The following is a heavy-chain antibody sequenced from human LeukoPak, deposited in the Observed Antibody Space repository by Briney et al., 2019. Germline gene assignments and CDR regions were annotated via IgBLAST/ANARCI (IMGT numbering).Heavy chain of an antibody. CDR2: ISSSSSYI. D-gene: IGHD2-15*01. J-gene: IGHJ6*02. Sequence: PGGALRLSCAAPGFTFSSYGINWVRQAPGKGLERVSSISSSSSYIYYADSVKGRFTISRDNAKNSLYLQMNSLRAEDTAVYYCARVGWWDGMDVWGQGTTVTVPS. V-gene: IGHV3-21*01. CDR1: GFTFSSYG. CDR3: ARVGWWDGMDV.